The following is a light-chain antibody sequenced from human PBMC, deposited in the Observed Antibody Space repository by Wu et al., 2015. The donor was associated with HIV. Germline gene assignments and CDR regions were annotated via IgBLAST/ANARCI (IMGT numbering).Light chain of an antibody. V-gene: IGKV3-20*01. CDR1: QSVTTYY. CDR2: ATS. CDR3: QHGT. J-gene: IGKJ1*01. Sequence: EIVLTQSPGTLSLSPGERAILSCRASQSVTTYYLAWYQQKPGQAPRLLIYATSSRATGVPDRFSGSGSGTDFTLTISRLEPEDFAVYYCQHGTFGQGTKVEIK.